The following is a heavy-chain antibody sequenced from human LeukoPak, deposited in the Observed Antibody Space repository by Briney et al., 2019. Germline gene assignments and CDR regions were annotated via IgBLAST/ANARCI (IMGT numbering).Heavy chain of an antibody. D-gene: IGHD6-19*01. J-gene: IGHJ4*02. Sequence: GGSLRLSCAASGFTFSSYGMHWVRQAPGEGLDWVAFMRYDGSNECYADSVKGRFTISRDNSENTLYLQMNSLTVEDTAVYFCVADFDYWGQGTLVTVSS. CDR2: MRYDGSNE. CDR3: VADFDY. CDR1: GFTFSSYG. V-gene: IGHV3-30*02.